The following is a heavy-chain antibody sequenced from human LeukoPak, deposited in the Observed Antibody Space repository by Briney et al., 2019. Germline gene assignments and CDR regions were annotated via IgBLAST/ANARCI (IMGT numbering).Heavy chain of an antibody. Sequence: GGSLRLSCAASGFTFSDYYMGWIRQAPGKGLEWVSYISSSGSTIYYADSVKGRFTISRDNAKNSLYLQMNSLRAEDTAVYYCARFIVGATSEIDYWGQGTLVTVSS. V-gene: IGHV3-11*04. CDR3: ARFIVGATSEIDY. J-gene: IGHJ4*02. CDR2: ISSSGSTI. CDR1: GFTFSDYY. D-gene: IGHD1-26*01.